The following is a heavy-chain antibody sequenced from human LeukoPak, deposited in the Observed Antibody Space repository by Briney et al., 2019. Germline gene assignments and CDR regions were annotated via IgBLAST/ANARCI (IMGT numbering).Heavy chain of an antibody. J-gene: IGHJ4*02. V-gene: IGHV1-46*01. Sequence: ASVKVSCKASGYTFTSYGISWVRQAPGQGLEWLGIINPSGSSTSYAQKFQGRVTMARDTSTRTVHMELSSLTSEDTAIYYCARGRYYNDTSGYSGFDYRGQGTLVTVSS. CDR3: ARGRYYNDTSGYSGFDY. D-gene: IGHD3-22*01. CDR1: GYTFTSYG. CDR2: INPSGSST.